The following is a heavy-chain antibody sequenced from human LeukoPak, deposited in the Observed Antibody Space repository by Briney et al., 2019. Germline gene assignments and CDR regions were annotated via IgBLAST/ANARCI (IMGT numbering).Heavy chain of an antibody. Sequence: GGSLRLSCAASGFTFSSYAMSWVRQAPGRGLEWVSAICKSDGSTNYADSVKGRFTISRENSKNTLYLQMNSLRAEDTAVYYCAKDSAKKDYWGQGTWSPSPQ. CDR2: ICKSDGST. D-gene: IGHD3-10*01. V-gene: IGHV3-23*01. J-gene: IGHJ4*02. CDR3: AKDSAKKDY. CDR1: GFTFSSYA.